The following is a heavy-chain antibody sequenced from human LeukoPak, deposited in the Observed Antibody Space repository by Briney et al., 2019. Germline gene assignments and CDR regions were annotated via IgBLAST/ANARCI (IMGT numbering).Heavy chain of an antibody. V-gene: IGHV3-23*01. CDR1: GFTFSSYA. CDR3: ALGGYCSGGSCYSNRGFDY. Sequence: GGSLRLSCAASGFTFSSYAMTWVRQAPGKGLEWVSAITGGGDTTYYADSVKGRFTISRDNSKNTLYLQMNSLRAEDTAVYYCALGGYCSGGSCYSNRGFDYWGQGTLVTVSS. D-gene: IGHD2-15*01. J-gene: IGHJ4*02. CDR2: ITGGGDTT.